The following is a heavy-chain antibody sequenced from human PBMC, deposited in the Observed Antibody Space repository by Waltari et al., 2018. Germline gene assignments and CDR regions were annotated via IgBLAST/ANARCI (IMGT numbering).Heavy chain of an antibody. J-gene: IGHJ4*02. D-gene: IGHD1-26*01. CDR1: GFTFSSYW. V-gene: IGHV3-7*01. Sequence: EVQLVESGGGLVQPGGSLRLSCAASGFTFSSYWMSWVRQAPGKGLGWVANIKQDGREKYYVDSVKGRFTISRDNAKNSLYLQMNSLRAEDTAVYYCARDLDGSPVDYWGQGTLVTVSS. CDR2: IKQDGREK. CDR3: ARDLDGSPVDY.